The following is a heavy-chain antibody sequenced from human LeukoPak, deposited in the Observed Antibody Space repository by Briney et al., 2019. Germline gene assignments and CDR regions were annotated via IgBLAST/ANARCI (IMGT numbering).Heavy chain of an antibody. D-gene: IGHD6-13*01. J-gene: IGHJ4*02. CDR1: GGSISSSSYY. CDR3: ARSLPAAEDY. V-gene: IGHV4-39*01. Sequence: SETLSLTCTVSGGSISSSSYYWGWIRQPPGKGLEWIGSIYYSGSTYYNPTLKSRVTISVDTSKNQFSLKLSSVTAADTAVYYCARSLPAAEDYWGQGTLVTVSS. CDR2: IYYSGST.